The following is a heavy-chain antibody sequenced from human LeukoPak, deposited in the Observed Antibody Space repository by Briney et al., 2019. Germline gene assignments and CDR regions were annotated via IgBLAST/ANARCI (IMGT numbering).Heavy chain of an antibody. CDR2: IIPIFGTA. CDR3: ARAASSGYSYYYYYYMDV. D-gene: IGHD3-22*01. V-gene: IGHV1-69*13. Sequence: SVKVSCKASGGTFSSYAISWVRQAPGQGLEWMGGIIPIFGTANYAQKFRGRVTITADESTSTAYMELSSLRSEDTAVYYCARAASSGYSYYYYYYMDVWGKGTTVTISS. CDR1: GGTFSSYA. J-gene: IGHJ6*03.